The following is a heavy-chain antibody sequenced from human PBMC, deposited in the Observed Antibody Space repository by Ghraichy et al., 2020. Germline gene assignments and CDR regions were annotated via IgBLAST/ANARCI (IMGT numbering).Heavy chain of an antibody. D-gene: IGHD3-10*01. J-gene: IGHJ3*02. Sequence: SETLSLTCTVSGGSISSYYWSWIRQPPGKGLEWIGYIYYSGSTNYNPSLKSRVTISVDTSKNQFSLKLSSVTAADPAVYYCASGGFMVRGVIKYAFDIWGQGTMVTVSS. V-gene: IGHV4-59*01. CDR3: ASGGFMVRGVIKYAFDI. CDR2: IYYSGST. CDR1: GGSISSYY.